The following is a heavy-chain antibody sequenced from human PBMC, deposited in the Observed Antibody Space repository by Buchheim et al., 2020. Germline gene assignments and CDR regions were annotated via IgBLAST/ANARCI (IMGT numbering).Heavy chain of an antibody. CDR1: GGSISSSSYY. Sequence: QLQLQESGPGLVKPSETLSLTCTVSGGSISSSSYYRGWIRQPPGKGLEWIGSIYYSGSTYYNPSLKRRVTISVDTSKNQFPLKLSSVTAADTAVYYCARLTTMIGRGVWGQGTT. CDR2: IYYSGST. V-gene: IGHV4-39*01. CDR3: ARLTTMIGRGV. D-gene: IGHD3-22*01. J-gene: IGHJ6*02.